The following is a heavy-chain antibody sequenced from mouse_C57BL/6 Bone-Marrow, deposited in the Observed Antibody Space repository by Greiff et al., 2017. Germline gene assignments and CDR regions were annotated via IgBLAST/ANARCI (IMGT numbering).Heavy chain of an antibody. CDR2: ISNGGGST. CDR1: GFTFSDYY. Sequence: EVKLVESGGGLVQPGGSLKLSCAASGFTFSDYYMYWVRQTPEKRLEWVAYISNGGGSTYYQDTVKALFTISRDNAKNTLYLQMSRLKSEDTAMYYCARDEYDDGELAYWGQGTLVTVSA. J-gene: IGHJ3*01. D-gene: IGHD2-10*02. CDR3: ARDEYDDGELAY. V-gene: IGHV5-12*01.